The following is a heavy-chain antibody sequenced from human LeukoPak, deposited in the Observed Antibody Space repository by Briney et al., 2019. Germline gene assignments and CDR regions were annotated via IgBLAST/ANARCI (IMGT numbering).Heavy chain of an antibody. Sequence: PGGSLRLSCAASGFTFSSYGMHWVRQAPGKGLEWVAFIRYDGSNKYYADSVKGRFTISRDNSKNTLYLQMDSLRAEDTAVYYCARDRARSSSWSHFDYWGQGTLVTVSS. CDR2: IRYDGSNK. CDR1: GFTFSSYG. CDR3: ARDRARSSSWSHFDY. V-gene: IGHV3-30*02. D-gene: IGHD6-13*01. J-gene: IGHJ4*02.